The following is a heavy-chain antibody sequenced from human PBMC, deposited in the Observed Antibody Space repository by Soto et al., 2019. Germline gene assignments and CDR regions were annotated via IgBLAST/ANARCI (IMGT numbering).Heavy chain of an antibody. V-gene: IGHV3-30*18. CDR2: ISYDGSNK. CDR1: GFTFSSYG. J-gene: IGHJ4*02. Sequence: VGSLRLSCAASGFTFSSYGMHWVRQAPVKGLEWVAVISYDGSNKYYSDSVKGRFTISRDNSKNTLYLQMNSLRAEDTAVYYCAKGGSYYKGPTDYWGQGTLVTVSS. CDR3: AKGGSYYKGPTDY. D-gene: IGHD3-10*01.